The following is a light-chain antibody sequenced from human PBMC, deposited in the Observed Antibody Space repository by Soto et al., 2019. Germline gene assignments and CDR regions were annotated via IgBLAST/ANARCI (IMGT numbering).Light chain of an antibody. CDR3: QQRSNWPPNT. CDR1: QSVSSY. V-gene: IGKV3-11*01. J-gene: IGKJ2*01. Sequence: EIVLTQSPATLSLSPGERATLSCRASQSVSSYLAWYQQKPGQAPRLLIYDASNRATGIPARFSGSGSGTDFTLTISSLEPADFAVYYCQQRSNWPPNTFGQGTKLEIK. CDR2: DAS.